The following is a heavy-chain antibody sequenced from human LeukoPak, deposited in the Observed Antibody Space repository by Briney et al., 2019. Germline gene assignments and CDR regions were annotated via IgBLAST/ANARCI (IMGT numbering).Heavy chain of an antibody. CDR1: GGTFSSYA. Sequence: VASVKVSCKASGGTFSSYAISWVRQAPGQGLEWMGGIIPIFGTANYAQKFQGRVTITADESTSTAYMELSSLRSEDTAVYYCARNGAKYSSSWYYFDYWGQGTLSPSPQ. CDR2: IIPIFGTA. D-gene: IGHD6-13*01. CDR3: ARNGAKYSSSWYYFDY. J-gene: IGHJ4*02. V-gene: IGHV1-69*13.